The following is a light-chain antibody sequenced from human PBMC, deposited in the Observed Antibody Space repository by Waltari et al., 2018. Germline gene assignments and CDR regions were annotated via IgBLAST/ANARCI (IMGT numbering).Light chain of an antibody. J-gene: IGLJ2*01. CDR3: QSYDSSLSGVV. Sequence: QSVLTQSPSVSGAPGQRVTISCTGSSSNIGAGYDVHWYQQLPGTAPKLLIYGNSNRPSGFPDRFSGSKSGTSASLAITGLQAEDEADYYCQSYDSSLSGVVFGGGTKLTVL. CDR2: GNS. CDR1: SSNIGAGYD. V-gene: IGLV1-40*01.